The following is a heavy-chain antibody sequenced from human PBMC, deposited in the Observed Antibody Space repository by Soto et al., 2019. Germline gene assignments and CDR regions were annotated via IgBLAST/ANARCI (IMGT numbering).Heavy chain of an antibody. CDR1: GGSITGSF. CDR2: IYYSVST. Sequence: VQLQESGPGLVKPSETLSLTCIFSGGSITGSFWTWIRQPPGKGLEWIGYIYYSVSTHYSPSFRGRVTLPVDTSHDQFSMTLSSVTAADTALYCYAGVEAYRFDGFDPCGQGTLVTVSS. CDR3: AGVEAYRFDGFDP. D-gene: IGHD3-16*02. J-gene: IGHJ5*02. V-gene: IGHV4-59*01.